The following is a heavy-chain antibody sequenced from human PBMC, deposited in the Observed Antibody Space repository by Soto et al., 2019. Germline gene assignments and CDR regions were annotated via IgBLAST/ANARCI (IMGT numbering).Heavy chain of an antibody. J-gene: IGHJ4*02. CDR3: AKKYHYGSGTYLYYFDY. D-gene: IGHD3-10*01. V-gene: IGHV3-23*01. CDR1: GFTFSHFA. Sequence: GGSLRLSCAASGFTFSHFAMSWVRQAPGKGLEWVSTLSGGDDSTYYADSVKDRFTISRDNSKNLLYLQLNSLRAEDTSVYYCAKKYHYGSGTYLYYFDYWGQGTLVTVSS. CDR2: LSGGDDST.